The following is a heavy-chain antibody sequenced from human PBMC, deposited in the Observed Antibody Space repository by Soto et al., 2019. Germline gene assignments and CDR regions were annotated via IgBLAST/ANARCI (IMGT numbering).Heavy chain of an antibody. CDR1: GGSISSSSYY. V-gene: IGHV4-39*01. Sequence: QLQLQESGPGLVKPSETLSLTCTVSGGSISSSSYYWGWIRQPPGKGLEWIGSIYYSGSTYYNPSLKNRDTISVDTSKNQFSLKLSSVNAANTAVYYCARLPRDIGVVVQDYWGQGTLVTVSS. J-gene: IGHJ4*02. CDR2: IYYSGST. D-gene: IGHD2-15*01. CDR3: ARLPRDIGVVVQDY.